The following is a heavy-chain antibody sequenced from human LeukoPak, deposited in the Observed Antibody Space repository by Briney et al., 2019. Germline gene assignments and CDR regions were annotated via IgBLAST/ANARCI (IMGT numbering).Heavy chain of an antibody. CDR2: IYYSGST. CDR1: GGSISSYY. Sequence: SETLSLTCTVSGGSISSYYWSWIRQPPGKGREWIGYIYYSGSTNYNPSLKSRVTISVDTPKNQFSLTLSSVTAADPAVYYCASDGSSRSVQHWGQGTLVTVSS. V-gene: IGHV4-59*01. CDR3: ASDGSSRSVQH. J-gene: IGHJ1*01. D-gene: IGHD6-13*01.